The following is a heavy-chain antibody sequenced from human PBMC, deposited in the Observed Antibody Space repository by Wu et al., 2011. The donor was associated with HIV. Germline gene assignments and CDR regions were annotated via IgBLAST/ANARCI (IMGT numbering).Heavy chain of an antibody. CDR1: GYTFTAYY. Sequence: VQLVQSGAEVKKPGATVTISCKASGYTFTAYYMHWLRQAPGQGLEWMGWINPHSGGTNFAQKFQGRVTMTRDTSITTAYMELSRLRSDDTAVYYCARDPYSSSFYYYYFMDVWGKGTTVTVSS. CDR2: INPHSGGT. V-gene: IGHV1-2*02. D-gene: IGHD6-6*01. CDR3: ARDPYSSSFYYYYFMDV. J-gene: IGHJ6*03.